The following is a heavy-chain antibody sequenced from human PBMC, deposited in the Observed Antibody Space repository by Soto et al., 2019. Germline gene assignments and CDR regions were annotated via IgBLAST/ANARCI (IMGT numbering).Heavy chain of an antibody. Sequence: PGGSLTLSCAASGFTFSSYGMHWVRQAPGKGLEWVAVISYDGSNNYYADSVKGRFTISRDNSKNTLYLQMNSLRAEDTAVYYCAVLRYFDWLPRLYYYGMDVWGQGTTVTVSS. CDR3: AVLRYFDWLPRLYYYGMDV. D-gene: IGHD3-9*01. J-gene: IGHJ6*02. CDR1: GFTFSSYG. CDR2: ISYDGSNN. V-gene: IGHV3-30*03.